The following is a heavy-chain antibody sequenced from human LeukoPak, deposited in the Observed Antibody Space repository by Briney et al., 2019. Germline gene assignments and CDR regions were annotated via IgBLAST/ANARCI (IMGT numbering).Heavy chain of an antibody. V-gene: IGHV4-59*01. CDR3: ARVTTLEDYYYYMDV. CDR2: IYYCGST. J-gene: IGHJ6*03. D-gene: IGHD1-1*01. CDR1: GGSISSYY. Sequence: SETLSLTCTVSGGSISSYYWSWIRQPPGKGLEWIGYIYYCGSTNYNPSLKSRVTISVDTSKNQFSLKLSSVTAADTAVYYCARVTTLEDYYYYMDVWGKGTTVTISS.